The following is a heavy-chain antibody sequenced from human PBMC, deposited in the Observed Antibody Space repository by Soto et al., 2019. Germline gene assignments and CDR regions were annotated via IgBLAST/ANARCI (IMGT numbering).Heavy chain of an antibody. Sequence: ASVKVSCKASGYTFTSYYMHWVRQAPGQGLEWMGIINPSGGSTSYAQKFQGRVTMTRDTSTSTVYMELSSLRSEDTAVYYCARGALSYYGSGSYYKADYWGQGTLATVSS. CDR1: GYTFTSYY. CDR2: INPSGGST. CDR3: ARGALSYYGSGSYYKADY. D-gene: IGHD3-10*01. J-gene: IGHJ4*02. V-gene: IGHV1-46*01.